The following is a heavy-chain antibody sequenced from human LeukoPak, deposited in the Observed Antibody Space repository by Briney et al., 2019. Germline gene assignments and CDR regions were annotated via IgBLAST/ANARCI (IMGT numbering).Heavy chain of an antibody. CDR3: ARVYDSSGYYLTAEYFQH. V-gene: IGHV1-8*01. Sequence: ASVKVSCKASGYTFTSYDINWVRQATGQGLEWMGWMNPNSGNTGYAQKFQGRVTMTRNTSISTAYMELSSLRSEDTAVYYCARVYDSSGYYLTAEYFQHWGQGTLVTVSS. J-gene: IGHJ1*01. CDR2: MNPNSGNT. D-gene: IGHD3-22*01. CDR1: GYTFTSYD.